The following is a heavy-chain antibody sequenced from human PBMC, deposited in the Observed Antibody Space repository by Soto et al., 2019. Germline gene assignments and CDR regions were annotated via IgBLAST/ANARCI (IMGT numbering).Heavy chain of an antibody. Sequence: SETLSLTCTVSGGSISSGDYYWSWIRQPPGKCLEWIGYIYYSGSTYYNPSLKSRVTISVDTSKNQFSLKLSSVTAADTAVYYCARDRYCSSTSCQDYNWFDPWGQGTLVTVYS. D-gene: IGHD2-2*01. J-gene: IGHJ5*02. V-gene: IGHV4-30-4*01. CDR1: GGSISSGDYY. CDR3: ARDRYCSSTSCQDYNWFDP. CDR2: IYYSGST.